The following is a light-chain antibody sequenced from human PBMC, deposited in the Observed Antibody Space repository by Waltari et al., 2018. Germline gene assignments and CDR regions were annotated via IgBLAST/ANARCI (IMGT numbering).Light chain of an antibody. Sequence: VSGAPGQRVTISCTGSSSNIGAGYDLHWYPQLPGTAPKLLIYGNSNRPSGVPDRFSGSKSGTSASLAITGLQAEDEADYYCQSYDSSLSGWVFGGGTKLTVL. CDR1: SSNIGAGYD. J-gene: IGLJ2*01. V-gene: IGLV1-40*01. CDR3: QSYDSSLSGWV. CDR2: GNS.